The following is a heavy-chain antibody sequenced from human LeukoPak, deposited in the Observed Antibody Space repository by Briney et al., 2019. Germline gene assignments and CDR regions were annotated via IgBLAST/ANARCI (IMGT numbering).Heavy chain of an antibody. Sequence: PRASVTVSCKASGGTFSSYAISWVRQAPGQGLEWMGRIIPILGIANYAQKFQGRVTITADKSTSTAYMELSSLRSEDTAVYYCARGAFCSITSCPELNGFAPWGQGTLVPVSS. D-gene: IGHD2-2*01. CDR1: GGTFSSYA. V-gene: IGHV1-69*04. J-gene: IGHJ5*02. CDR3: ARGAFCSITSCPELNGFAP. CDR2: IIPILGIA.